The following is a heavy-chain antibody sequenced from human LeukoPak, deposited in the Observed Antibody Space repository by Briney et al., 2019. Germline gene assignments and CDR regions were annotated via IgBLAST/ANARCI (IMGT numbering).Heavy chain of an antibody. CDR2: ISSSGLRT. V-gene: IGHV3-23*01. CDR3: AKDLLSDFDY. J-gene: IGHJ4*02. CDR1: AFTFRSYA. Sequence: QPGGSLRLSCTASAFTFRSYAMSWVRQAPGKGLEWVSGISSSGLRTYYADSVKGRFTISRDNSRNTLYLQMNSLSAEDTAVYYCAKDLLSDFDYWGQGTLVTVSS.